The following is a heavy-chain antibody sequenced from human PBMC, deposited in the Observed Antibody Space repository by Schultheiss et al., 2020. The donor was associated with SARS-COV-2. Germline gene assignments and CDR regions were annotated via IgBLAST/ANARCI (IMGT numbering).Heavy chain of an antibody. CDR3: AKWGGDYYYYYYGMDV. Sequence: GGSLRLSCAASGFTFSSYAMHWVRQAPGKGLEWVSSISSSSSYIYYADSVKGRFTISRDNSKNTLYLQMNSLRAEDTAVYYCAKWGGDYYYYYYGMDVWGQGTTVTVSS. D-gene: IGHD4-17*01. V-gene: IGHV3-21*04. CDR1: GFTFSSYA. J-gene: IGHJ6*02. CDR2: ISSSSSYI.